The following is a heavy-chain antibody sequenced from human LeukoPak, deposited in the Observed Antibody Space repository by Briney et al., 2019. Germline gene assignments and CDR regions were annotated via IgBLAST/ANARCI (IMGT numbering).Heavy chain of an antibody. D-gene: IGHD3-3*01. V-gene: IGHV1-2*02. CDR1: GYTFTGYY. J-gene: IGHJ6*02. CDR3: ARYYDFWSGYLGYYYYYGMDV. CDR2: INPNSGGT. Sequence: ASVKVSCKASGYTFTGYYMHWVRQAPGQGLEWMGWINPNSGGTNYAQKFQGRVTMTRNTSISTAYMELSSLRSEDTAVYYCARYYDFWSGYLGYYYYYGMDVWGQGTTVTVSS.